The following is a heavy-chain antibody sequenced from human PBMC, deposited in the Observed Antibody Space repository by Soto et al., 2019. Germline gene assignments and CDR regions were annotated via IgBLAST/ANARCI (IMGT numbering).Heavy chain of an antibody. Sequence: QVHLVESGGGVVQPGRSLRLSCAASGFTFSSHGMHWVRQAPGKGLEWVAVIWYDGNKKYYGDSVRGRFTISRDNSKNTLYLEMNSLRAEDTAVYYCVVDTSGLLDYWGQGTQVTVSS. CDR3: VVDTSGLLDY. J-gene: IGHJ4*02. D-gene: IGHD3-22*01. CDR1: GFTFSSHG. V-gene: IGHV3-33*03. CDR2: IWYDGNKK.